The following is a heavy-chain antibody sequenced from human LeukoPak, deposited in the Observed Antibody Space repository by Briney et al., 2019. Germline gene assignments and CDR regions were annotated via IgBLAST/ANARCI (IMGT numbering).Heavy chain of an antibody. CDR2: IVPSDSYT. CDR3: ARQSESSGGYLD. Sequence: PGESLKISCQGSGYRFTNYWITWVRQIPGKGLEWMGRIVPSDSYTSYSPSFQGHVTISADKSTSTAYLQWSSLRAADTAMYYCARQSESSGGYLDWGQGTLVTVSS. V-gene: IGHV5-10-1*01. D-gene: IGHD1-26*01. J-gene: IGHJ4*02. CDR1: GYRFTNYW.